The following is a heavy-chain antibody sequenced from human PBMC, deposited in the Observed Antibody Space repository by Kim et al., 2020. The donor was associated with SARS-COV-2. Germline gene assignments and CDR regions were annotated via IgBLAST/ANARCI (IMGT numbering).Heavy chain of an antibody. CDR1: GFTFSSYG. Sequence: GGSLRLSCAASGFTFSSYGMHWVRQAPGKGLEWVAVISYDGSNKYYADSVKGRFTISRDNSKNTLYLQMNSLRAEDTAVYYCARDPLAVAGTSFDYWGQGTLVTVSS. D-gene: IGHD6-19*01. CDR3: ARDPLAVAGTSFDY. V-gene: IGHV3-33*05. J-gene: IGHJ4*02. CDR2: ISYDGSNK.